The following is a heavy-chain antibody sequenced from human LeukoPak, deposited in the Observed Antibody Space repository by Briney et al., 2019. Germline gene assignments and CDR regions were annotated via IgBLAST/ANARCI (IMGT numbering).Heavy chain of an antibody. CDR3: TGLGDCSSTSCYVTPGY. D-gene: IGHD2-2*01. Sequence: PGGSLRLSCAASGFTFSGSAMHWVRQASGKGLEWVGRIRSKANSYATAYAASVKGRFTISRDDSKNTAYLQMDSLKTEDTAVYHCTGLGDCSSTSCYVTPGYWGQGTLVTVSS. J-gene: IGHJ4*02. CDR2: IRSKANSYAT. V-gene: IGHV3-73*01. CDR1: GFTFSGSA.